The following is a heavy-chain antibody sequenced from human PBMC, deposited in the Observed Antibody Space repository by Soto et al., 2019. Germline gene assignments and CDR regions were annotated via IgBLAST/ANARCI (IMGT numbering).Heavy chain of an antibody. D-gene: IGHD3-22*01. CDR1: GYTFTNYA. V-gene: IGHV1-18*01. J-gene: IGHJ3*02. CDR3: ARDRDSSGYYWYDAFDI. Sequence: ASVKVSCKASGYTFTNYAMHWVRQAPGQGLEWMGWISAYNGNTNYAQKLQGRVTMTTDTSTSTAYMELRSLRSDDTALYYCARDRDSSGYYWYDAFDIWGQGTMVTVSS. CDR2: ISAYNGNT.